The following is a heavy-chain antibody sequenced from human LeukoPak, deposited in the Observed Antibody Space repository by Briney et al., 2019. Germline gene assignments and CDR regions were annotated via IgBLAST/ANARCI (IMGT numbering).Heavy chain of an antibody. CDR1: GGSISSSSYY. V-gene: IGHV4-39*01. J-gene: IGHJ4*02. D-gene: IGHD3-3*01. CDR3: ASSVSAGFLEWLLFDY. Sequence: SETLSLTCTVSGGSISSSSYYWGWIRQPPGEGLEWIGSIYYSGSTYYNPSFKSRVTISVDTSKNQFSLKLSSVTAADTAVYYCASSVSAGFLEWLLFDYWGQGTLVTVSS. CDR2: IYYSGST.